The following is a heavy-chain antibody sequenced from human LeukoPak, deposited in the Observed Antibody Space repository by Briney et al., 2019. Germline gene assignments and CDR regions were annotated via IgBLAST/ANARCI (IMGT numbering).Heavy chain of an antibody. V-gene: IGHV4-59*08. J-gene: IGHJ4*02. Sequence: SETLSLTCTVSGGSISSYYWSWIRQPPGKGLEWIGYIYYSGSTNYNPSLKSRVTISVDTSKNQFSLKLSSVTAADTAVYYCARHYSPQWYFDYWGQGTLVTVSS. CDR2: IYYSGST. CDR1: GGSISSYY. CDR3: ARHYSPQWYFDY. D-gene: IGHD1-26*01.